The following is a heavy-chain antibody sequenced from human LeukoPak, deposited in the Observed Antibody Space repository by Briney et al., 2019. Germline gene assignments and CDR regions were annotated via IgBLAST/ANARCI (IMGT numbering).Heavy chain of an antibody. D-gene: IGHD5-24*01. J-gene: IGHJ4*02. CDR2: INPNSGGT. Sequence: ASVQVSCKASGYTFTGYYMHWVRQAPGQGLEWMGWINPNSGGTNYAQKFQGRVTMTRDTSISTAYMELSRLRSDDTAVYYCARSVEMATFTDYWGQGTLVTVSS. CDR1: GYTFTGYY. CDR3: ARSVEMATFTDY. V-gene: IGHV1-2*02.